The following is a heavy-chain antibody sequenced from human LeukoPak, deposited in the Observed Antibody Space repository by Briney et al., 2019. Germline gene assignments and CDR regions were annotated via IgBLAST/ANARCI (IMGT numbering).Heavy chain of an antibody. CDR3: GRAARPDGYYYYYMDV. CDR1: GFTFSGSA. D-gene: IGHD6-6*01. V-gene: IGHV3-73*01. J-gene: IGHJ6*03. Sequence: PGGSLRLSCAASGFTFSGSAMRWVRQASGNGLEWVGRIRSKANSYATAYAASVKGRFTNSRDDSKNTAYLQMNSLKAEDTAVYYCGRAARPDGYYYYYMDVWGKGTTVTVSS. CDR2: IRSKANSYAT.